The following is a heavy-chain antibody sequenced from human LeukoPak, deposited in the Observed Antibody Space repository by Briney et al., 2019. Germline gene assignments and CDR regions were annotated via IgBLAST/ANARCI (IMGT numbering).Heavy chain of an antibody. V-gene: IGHV1-69*06. D-gene: IGHD6-6*01. CDR3: ARDKVAARYFDY. CDR1: GGTFSSYA. J-gene: IGHJ4*02. Sequence: ASVKVSCKASGGTFSSYAISWVRQAPGQGLEWMGGIIPIFGTANYAQKFQGRVTITADKSTSTAYMELSSLRSEDTAVYYCARDKVAARYFDYWGQGTLVTVSS. CDR2: IIPIFGTA.